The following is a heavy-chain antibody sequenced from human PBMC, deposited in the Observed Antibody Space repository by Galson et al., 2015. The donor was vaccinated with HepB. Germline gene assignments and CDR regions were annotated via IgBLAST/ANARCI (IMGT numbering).Heavy chain of an antibody. J-gene: IGHJ2*01. CDR2: IAYDGSNK. CDR1: GITFSSYG. CDR3: ARGLGVWYFDL. D-gene: IGHD2-8*01. Sequence: SLRLSCAASGITFSSYGMHWVRQAPGKGLEWVAVIAYDGSNKDHVDSVKGRFTISRDNSKNTLYLQMNSLRAEDTAVYYCARGLGVWYFDLWGRGTLVTVPS. V-gene: IGHV3-30*03.